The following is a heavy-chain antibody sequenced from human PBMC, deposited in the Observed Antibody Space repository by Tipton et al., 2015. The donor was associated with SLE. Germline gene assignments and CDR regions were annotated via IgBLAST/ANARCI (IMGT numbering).Heavy chain of an antibody. CDR3: AKEAYGSGPRDNWFGP. J-gene: IGHJ5*02. Sequence: TLSLTCSVSGGSITSSDFSWGWFRQPPGEGLESIGSIYYSGSTNYNPSRKSRLTITVDTAKNQFSLRLTSVTAADTAVYYCAKEAYGSGPRDNWFGPWGQGTLVTVSS. V-gene: IGHV4-39*02. CDR1: GGSITSSDFS. D-gene: IGHD6-19*01. CDR2: IYYSGST.